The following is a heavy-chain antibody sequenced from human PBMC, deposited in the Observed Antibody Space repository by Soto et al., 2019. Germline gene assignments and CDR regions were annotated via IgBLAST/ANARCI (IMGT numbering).Heavy chain of an antibody. CDR2: TYYSGST. V-gene: IGHV4-59*11. Sequence: SETLSLTCTVSGGSISSHSWSWIRQPPGKGLEWIGYTYYSGSTDYNPSLKSRVTISVDTSKNLFSLKLSSVTAADTAVYYCARTALFTRGYDFYSCGQGTLVTVSS. CDR1: GGSISSHS. CDR3: ARTALFTRGYDFYS. J-gene: IGHJ4*02. D-gene: IGHD5-12*01.